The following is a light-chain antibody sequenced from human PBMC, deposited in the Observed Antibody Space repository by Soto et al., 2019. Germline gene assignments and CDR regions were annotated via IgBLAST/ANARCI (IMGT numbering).Light chain of an antibody. CDR1: QSISSY. Sequence: DIQMTQSPSSLSATVGDRVTITCRASQSISSYLNWYQQKPGKAPKLLIYAASTLQSGVPSRFSGNGSGTDFTLIISSLQPEDFATYYCQQFNNFPITFGGGTKVDIK. J-gene: IGKJ4*01. CDR3: QQFNNFPIT. V-gene: IGKV1-39*01. CDR2: AAS.